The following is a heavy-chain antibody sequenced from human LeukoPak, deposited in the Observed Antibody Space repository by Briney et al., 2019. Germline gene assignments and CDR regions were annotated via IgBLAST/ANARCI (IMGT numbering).Heavy chain of an antibody. V-gene: IGHV3-13*04. J-gene: IGHJ3*02. CDR1: GFTFITCG. CDR3: ARAGGSGWYAFDI. D-gene: IGHD6-19*01. Sequence: PGGSLRLSCAASGFTFITCGIHWVRQATGKGLEWVSAIDTAGDTYYPDSVKGRFTISRENARNSLYLQMNSLRVGDTAVYDCARAGGSGWYAFDIWDQGTMVTVSS. CDR2: IDTAGDT.